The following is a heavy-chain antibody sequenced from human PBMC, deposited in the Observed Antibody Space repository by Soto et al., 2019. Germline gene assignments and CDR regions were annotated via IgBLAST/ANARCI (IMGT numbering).Heavy chain of an antibody. CDR1: GFSLSDNGVG. V-gene: IGHV2-5*02. CDR3: AHRLTWDAFDI. Sequence: QITLKESGPTLVKRTQTLTLTCTFSGFSLSDNGVGVGWIRQPPGKALEWLALIYCDDEKIYSPSLKTRLTITKDSSKNQVLLTMTNMDPVDTATYYCAHRLTWDAFDIWGQGTMVTVSS. D-gene: IGHD1-26*01. CDR2: IYCDDEK. J-gene: IGHJ3*02.